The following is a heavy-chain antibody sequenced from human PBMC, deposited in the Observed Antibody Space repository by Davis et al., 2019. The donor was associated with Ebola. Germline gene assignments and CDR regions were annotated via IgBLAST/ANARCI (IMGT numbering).Heavy chain of an antibody. J-gene: IGHJ4*02. CDR2: IYYSGST. V-gene: IGHV4-59*12. CDR3: ARERRGGATYFDY. Sequence: GSLRLSCTVSGGSISSYYWSWIRQPPGKGLEWIGYIYYSGSTYYNPSLKSRVTISVDTSKNQFSLKLSSVTAADTAVYYCARERRGGATYFDYWGQGTLVTVSS. CDR1: GGSISSYY. D-gene: IGHD1-26*01.